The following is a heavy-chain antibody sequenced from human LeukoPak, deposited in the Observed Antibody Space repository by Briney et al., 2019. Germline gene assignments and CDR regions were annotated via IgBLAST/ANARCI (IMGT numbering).Heavy chain of an antibody. D-gene: IGHD2-2*01. J-gene: IGHJ4*02. V-gene: IGHV1-69*01. CDR1: GGTFSSYA. CDR3: AAGELDIVVVPAALDY. CDR2: IIPIFGTA. Sequence: SVKVSCKASGGTFSSYAISWVRQAPGQGPEWMGGIIPIFGTANYAQKFQGRVTITADESTSTAYMELSSLRSEDTAVYYCAAGELDIVVVPAALDYWGQRTLVTVSS.